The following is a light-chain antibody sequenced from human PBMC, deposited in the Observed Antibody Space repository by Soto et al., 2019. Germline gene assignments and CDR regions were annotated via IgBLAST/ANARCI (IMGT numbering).Light chain of an antibody. J-gene: IGKJ1*01. CDR1: QSVLYSSNNKNY. CDR2: WAS. V-gene: IGKV4-1*01. Sequence: DIVMTQSPDSLAVSLGERATINCQSSQSVLYSSNNKNYLAWYQQRPGQPPNLLIYWASTRESGVPDRFSGSGSGTDFTLTISSLQAEDVAIYYFQQYFSFPWTFGQGTKVEIK. CDR3: QQYFSFPWT.